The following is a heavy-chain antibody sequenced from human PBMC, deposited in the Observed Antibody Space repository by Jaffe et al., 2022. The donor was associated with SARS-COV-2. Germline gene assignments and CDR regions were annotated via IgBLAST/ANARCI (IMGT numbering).Heavy chain of an antibody. CDR2: ISESGDRT. D-gene: IGHD3-16*01. V-gene: IGHV3-23*01. CDR3: AKMGVSGGHNFYDY. CDR1: GFTFSSYA. Sequence: EVQLLESGGGLVQPGGSLRLSCVASGFTFSSYAVTWVRQAPGKGLGWVSTISESGDRTYYADSVKGRFTISRDNSKNTLYLQMNSLRAEDTAVYYCAKMGVSGGHNFYDYWGQGTLVTVSS. J-gene: IGHJ4*02.